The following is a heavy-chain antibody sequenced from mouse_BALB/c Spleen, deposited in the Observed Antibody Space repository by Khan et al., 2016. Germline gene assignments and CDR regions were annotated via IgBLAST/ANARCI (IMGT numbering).Heavy chain of an antibody. Sequence: VQLQQSGAELVKPGASVTLSCTASGFTLKDTYMHWVKPRPEPGLEWIGRIDPANGHTKYDPQFQGPATLHAAPSSNTAYLQLSSLTSEDTAVYYCASLRYVYWGQGTTLTVSS. V-gene: IGHV14-3*02. D-gene: IGHD1-1*01. J-gene: IGHJ2*01. CDR3: ASLRYVY. CDR2: IDPANGHT. CDR1: GFTLKDTY.